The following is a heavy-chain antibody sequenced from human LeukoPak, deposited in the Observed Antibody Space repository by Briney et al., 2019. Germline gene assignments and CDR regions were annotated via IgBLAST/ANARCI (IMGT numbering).Heavy chain of an antibody. CDR1: GFTFSSYA. Sequence: GRSLRLSCAASGFTFSSYAMHWVRQAPGKGLEWVSSISSSSSYIYYADSVKGRFTISRDNAKNSLYLQMNSLRAEDTAVYYCARDRLGGSGDYWGQGTLVTVSS. CDR2: ISSSSSYI. J-gene: IGHJ4*02. CDR3: ARDRLGGSGDY. D-gene: IGHD2-15*01. V-gene: IGHV3-21*01.